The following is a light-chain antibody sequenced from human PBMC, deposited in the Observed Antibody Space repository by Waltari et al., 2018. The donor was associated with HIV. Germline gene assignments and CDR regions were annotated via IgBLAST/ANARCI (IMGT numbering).Light chain of an antibody. J-gene: IGKJ1*01. CDR2: AAS. CDR1: QNINSY. Sequence: DIQMTQSPSSLSASVGVRVTITCQASQNINSYLNWYQHTTGKSPKLLVYAASRLQGGVPSRFSGSGSWTEFTLTISSLQPDDFATYYCQQSFSSPSFGQGTRVEIK. CDR3: QQSFSSPS. V-gene: IGKV1-39*01.